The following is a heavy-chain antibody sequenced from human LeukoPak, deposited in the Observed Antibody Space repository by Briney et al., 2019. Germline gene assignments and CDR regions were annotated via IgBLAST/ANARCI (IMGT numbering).Heavy chain of an antibody. D-gene: IGHD6-6*01. CDR3: ARCITARRGGYYYGLDV. Sequence: SETLSLTCAVSGGSISSNKWWTWVRQPPGKGLEWIGEIYHSGSTNYKSSLKSRVTISVDTSKNQFSLKLSSVTAADTAVYYCARCITARRGGYYYGLDVWGQGTTVTVSS. CDR1: GGSISSNKW. V-gene: IGHV4-4*02. CDR2: IYHSGST. J-gene: IGHJ6*02.